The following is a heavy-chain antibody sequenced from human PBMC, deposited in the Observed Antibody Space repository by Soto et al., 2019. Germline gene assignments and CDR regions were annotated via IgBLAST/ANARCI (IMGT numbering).Heavy chain of an antibody. CDR1: GGSISSYY. Sequence: QVQLQESGPGLVKPSETLSLTCTVSGGSISSYYWSWIRQPPGKGLVWIGYIYYSGSTNYNPSLNSRVTISVDTSKTQFSPQLSSVTAADTAVYYSAGVRIAVRGALHFDYWGQGTLVTVSS. D-gene: IGHD6-19*01. CDR2: IYYSGST. J-gene: IGHJ4*02. V-gene: IGHV4-59*01. CDR3: AGVRIAVRGALHFDY.